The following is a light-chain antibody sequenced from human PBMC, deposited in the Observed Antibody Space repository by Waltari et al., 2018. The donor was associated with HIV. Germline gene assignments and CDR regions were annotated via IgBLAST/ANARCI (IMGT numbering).Light chain of an antibody. CDR1: SGINVGTYT. CDR2: YKSDSDN. Sequence: QAVLTQPASLSASPGASASLTCTLHSGINVGTYTIYWYQQKPGSHPQFLLSYKSDSDNQLGSVDSSRVSGSKDASANAGSLLISGRQSEDEADYYCLIWHSSAWVVGGGTKLTVL. J-gene: IGLJ3*02. CDR3: LIWHSSAWV. V-gene: IGLV5-45*01.